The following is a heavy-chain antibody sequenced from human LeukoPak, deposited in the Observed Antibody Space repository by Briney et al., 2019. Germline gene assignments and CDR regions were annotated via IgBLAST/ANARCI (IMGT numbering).Heavy chain of an antibody. Sequence: SETLSLTCAVYGGSFSGYYWSWIRQPPGKGLEWIGEINHSGGTNYNPSLKSRVTISVDTSKNQFSLKLSSATAADTAVYYCARARQGTVTIRMRVFYFDYWGQGTLVTVSS. CDR1: GGSFSGYY. CDR2: INHSGGT. CDR3: ARARQGTVTIRMRVFYFDY. J-gene: IGHJ4*02. D-gene: IGHD4-17*01. V-gene: IGHV4-34*01.